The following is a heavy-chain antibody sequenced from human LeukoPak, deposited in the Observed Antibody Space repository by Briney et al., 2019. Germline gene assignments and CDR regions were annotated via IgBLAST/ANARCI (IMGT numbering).Heavy chain of an antibody. D-gene: IGHD3-9*01. V-gene: IGHV4-59*01. J-gene: IGHJ2*01. CDR1: GGSISSYY. Sequence: SETLSLTCTVSGGSISSYYWSWIRQPPGKGLEWIGYIYYSGSTNYNPSLKSRVTISVDTSKNQFSLKLSSVTAADTAVYYCARGNYDILTGPYWYFDLWGRGTLVTVSS. CDR3: ARGNYDILTGPYWYFDL. CDR2: IYYSGST.